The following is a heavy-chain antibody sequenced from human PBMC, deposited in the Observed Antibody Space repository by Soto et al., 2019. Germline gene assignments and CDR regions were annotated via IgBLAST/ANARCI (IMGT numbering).Heavy chain of an antibody. D-gene: IGHD4-4*01. CDR3: ARDPTTVTTRGLYYYGMDV. CDR2: IIPIFGTA. CDR1: GGTFSSYA. Sequence: SVKVSCKASGGTFSSYAISWVRQAPGQGLEWMGGIIPIFGTANYAQKFQGRVTITADESTSTAYMELSSLRSEDTAVYYCARDPTTVTTRGLYYYGMDVWGQGTTVTVSS. J-gene: IGHJ6*02. V-gene: IGHV1-69*13.